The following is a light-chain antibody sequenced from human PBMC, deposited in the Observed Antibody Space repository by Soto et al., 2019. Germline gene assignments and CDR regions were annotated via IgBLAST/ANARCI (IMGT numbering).Light chain of an antibody. V-gene: IGKV3-15*01. CDR3: QQYYNCWT. CDR1: QSVGSN. Sequence: EIVMAQSPATLSVSPGERATLSCRASQSVGSNLAWYQQKPGQAPRLLIYGASTRVTGIPARFSGSGSGTEFTLTISILQSEDFAVYHCQQYYNCWTFGQGTKVDI. J-gene: IGKJ1*01. CDR2: GAS.